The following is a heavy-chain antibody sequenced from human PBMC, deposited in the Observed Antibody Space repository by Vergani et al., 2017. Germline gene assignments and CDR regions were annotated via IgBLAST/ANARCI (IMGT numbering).Heavy chain of an antibody. CDR3: ARTAYAGYGSCGSGDYLYYFDY. Sequence: QVQLQESGPGLVKPSETLSLTCAVSGYSISSGYYWGWIRQPPGKGLEWIGSIYHSGSTYYNPSLKSRVTISVDTSKNQFSLKLSSVTAADTAVYYCARTAYAGYGSCGSGDYLYYFDYWGQGTLVTVSS. CDR2: IYHSGST. D-gene: IGHD2-15*01. V-gene: IGHV4-38-2*01. CDR1: GYSISSGYY. J-gene: IGHJ4*02.